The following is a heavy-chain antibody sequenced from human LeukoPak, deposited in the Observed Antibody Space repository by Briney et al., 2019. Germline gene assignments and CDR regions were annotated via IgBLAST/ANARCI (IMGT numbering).Heavy chain of an antibody. CDR3: ASAREYCGGAECYEYFQH. Sequence: GGSLRLSCAASGFTVRTHSMSWVRQAPGEGLEWVSVIYSGGSTYYADSVNGRFTISRDSSKNTLFLQMNSLRAEDTALYYCASAREYCGGAECYEYFQHWGQGTLVTVSS. CDR2: IYSGGST. V-gene: IGHV3-53*01. J-gene: IGHJ1*01. CDR1: GFTVRTHS. D-gene: IGHD2-21*01.